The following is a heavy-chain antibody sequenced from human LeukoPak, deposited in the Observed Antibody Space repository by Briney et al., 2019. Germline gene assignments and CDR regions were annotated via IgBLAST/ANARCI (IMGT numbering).Heavy chain of an antibody. CDR2: ISGSGGST. CDR3: AKDRLTNYGDYGLFDY. J-gene: IGHJ4*02. D-gene: IGHD4-17*01. Sequence: PGGSLRLSCAASGFTFSSYAMSWVRQAPGKGLEWVSAISGSGGSTYYADSVKGRFTISRDNSKNTLYLQMNSLRAEDTAVYYCAKDRLTNYGDYGLFDYWGQGTLVTVSS. CDR1: GFTFSSYA. V-gene: IGHV3-23*01.